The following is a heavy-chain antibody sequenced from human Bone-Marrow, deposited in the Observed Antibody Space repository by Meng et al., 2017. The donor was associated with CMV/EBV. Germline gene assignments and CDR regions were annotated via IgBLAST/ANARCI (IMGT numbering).Heavy chain of an antibody. Sequence: GGSLRLSCEASGFTFSSYWMHWVRQAPGKGLVWVSRINSDGSSTSYADSVKGRFTISRDNAKKTLYLQMNSLRAEDTAVYYCAKLNGIVVVPAAIGAFDIWGQGTMVTV. D-gene: IGHD2-2*02. CDR1: GFTFSSYW. CDR3: AKLNGIVVVPAAIGAFDI. J-gene: IGHJ3*02. V-gene: IGHV3-74*01. CDR2: INSDGSST.